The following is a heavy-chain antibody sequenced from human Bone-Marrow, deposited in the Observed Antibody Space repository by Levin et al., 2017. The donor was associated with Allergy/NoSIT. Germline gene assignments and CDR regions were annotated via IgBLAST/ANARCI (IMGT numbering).Heavy chain of an antibody. CDR2: IDPSDSYT. V-gene: IGHV5-10-1*01. CDR3: AKHPYSDYVPRHHAFHI. Sequence: PGGSLRLSCKGSGYSFTSYWITWVRQMPGKGLEWMGRIDPSDSYTNYSPSFQGHVTISTDKSISTAYLQWSSLKASDTAIYYCAKHPYSDYVPRHHAFHIWGQGTMVTVSS. J-gene: IGHJ3*02. D-gene: IGHD5-12*01. CDR1: GYSFTSYW.